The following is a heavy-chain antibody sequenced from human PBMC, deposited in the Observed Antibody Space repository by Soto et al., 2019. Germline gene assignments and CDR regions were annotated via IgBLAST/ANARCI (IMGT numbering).Heavy chain of an antibody. CDR3: ARRVATITGTYYYYMDV. V-gene: IGHV1-8*01. CDR2: MNPNSGNT. Sequence: ASVKVSCKASGYTFTTYDIIWVRQATGQGLEWMGWMNPNSGNTGYAQKFQGRVTMTRNTSISTAYMELSSLRSEDTAVYYCARRVATITGTYYYYMDVWGKGTTVTVSS. D-gene: IGHD5-12*01. J-gene: IGHJ6*03. CDR1: GYTFTTYD.